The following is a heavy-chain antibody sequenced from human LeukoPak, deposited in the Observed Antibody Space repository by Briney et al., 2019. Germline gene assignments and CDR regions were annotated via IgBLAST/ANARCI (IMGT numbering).Heavy chain of an antibody. CDR3: AKGTQIYCSDIKCYPFDY. D-gene: IGHD2-15*01. J-gene: IGHJ4*02. V-gene: IGHV3-23*01. Sequence: GSLRLSCVASGFTFSSYAMSWVRQALGKGLERVSGISGSGSSTSHADSVKGRFTISRDNSKNTLYLQMNSLRAEDTAVYYCAKGTQIYCSDIKCYPFDYWGQGTLVTVSS. CDR1: GFTFSSYA. CDR2: ISGSGSST.